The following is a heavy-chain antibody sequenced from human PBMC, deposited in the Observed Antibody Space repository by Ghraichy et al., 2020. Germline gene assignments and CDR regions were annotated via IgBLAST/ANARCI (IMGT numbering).Heavy chain of an antibody. CDR1: GDSVSSNSVA. V-gene: IGHV6-1*01. J-gene: IGHJ4*02. CDR2: TYYRSKWSY. Sequence: TLSLTCAISGDSVSSNSVAWNWIRLSPSRGLECLGRTYYRSKWSYDYAVSVKSRITINPDTSKNQFSLQLNSVTPEDTAVYYCVRERAPRLFDYWGQGILVTVSS. CDR3: VRERAPRLFDY.